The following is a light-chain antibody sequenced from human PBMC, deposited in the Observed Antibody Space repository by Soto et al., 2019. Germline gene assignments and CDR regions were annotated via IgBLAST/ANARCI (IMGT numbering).Light chain of an antibody. J-gene: IGKJ1*01. CDR1: QSISEF. V-gene: IGKV3-11*01. CDR3: QQYGSSPTWT. CDR2: DAS. Sequence: VVLTQSPATLSLSPGERATLSCRASQSISEFLAWYQQKPGQAPRLLIYDASNRATGTPARFSGSGSGTDFTLTISSLEPEDFAVYYCQQYGSSPTWTFGQGTQGGY.